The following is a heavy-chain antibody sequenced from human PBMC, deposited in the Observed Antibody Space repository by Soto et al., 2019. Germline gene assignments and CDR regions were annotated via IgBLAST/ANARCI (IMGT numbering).Heavy chain of an antibody. V-gene: IGHV3-66*01. CDR3: ARDLVGATTEYFQH. CDR2: IYSGGST. Sequence: PGGSLRLSCAASGFTVSSNYMSWVRQAPGKGLEWVSVIYSGGSTYYADSVKGRFTISRDNSKNTLYLQMNSLRAEDTAVYYCARDLVGATTEYFQHWGQGTLVTVS. J-gene: IGHJ1*01. D-gene: IGHD1-26*01. CDR1: GFTVSSNY.